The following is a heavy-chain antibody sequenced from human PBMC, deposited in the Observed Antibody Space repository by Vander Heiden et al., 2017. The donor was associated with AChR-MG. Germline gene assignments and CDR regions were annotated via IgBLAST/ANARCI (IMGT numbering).Heavy chain of an antibody. CDR2: IWYDGSNK. V-gene: IGHV3-33*01. Sequence: QVQLVESGGGVVQPGRSLRLSCAASGFTFSSYGMHWVRQAPGKGLEWVAVIWYDGSNKYYADSVKGRFTISRDNSKNTLYLQMNSLRAEDTAVYYCARASGDSSCYYPEYFQHWGQGTLVTVSS. CDR3: ARASGDSSCYYPEYFQH. J-gene: IGHJ1*01. CDR1: GFTFSSYG. D-gene: IGHD3-22*01.